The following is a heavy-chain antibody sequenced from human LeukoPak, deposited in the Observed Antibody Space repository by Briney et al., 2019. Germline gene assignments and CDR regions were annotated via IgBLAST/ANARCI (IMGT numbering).Heavy chain of an antibody. CDR2: GHYTGNS. D-gene: IGHD6-13*01. CDR3: ARDLWAQKLPHRYFDY. J-gene: IGHJ4*02. CDR1: GASISSFY. V-gene: IGHV4-59*12. Sequence: SETLSLTCTVSGASISSFYWSWIRLPPGKGLEWIGFGHYTGNSNYNPSLRSRVTISVDTSKNQFSLRLSSVTAADTAVYYCARDLWAQKLPHRYFDYWGQGTLVTVSS.